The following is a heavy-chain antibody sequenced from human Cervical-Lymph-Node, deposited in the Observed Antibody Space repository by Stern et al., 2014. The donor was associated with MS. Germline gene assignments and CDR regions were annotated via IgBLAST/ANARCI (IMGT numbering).Heavy chain of an antibody. Sequence: VQLVESGAEVKKPGASVKVSCRTSGYSFSNYDISWVRQAAGQGLEWMGWMNPNSGYTGCAQKFEGRVTMTRNPSISTAYMELSMLTSEDTAVYYCVCGLGYWGQGTLVTVSS. J-gene: IGHJ4*02. D-gene: IGHD3-3*01. CDR2: MNPNSGYT. V-gene: IGHV1-8*01. CDR1: GYSFSNYD. CDR3: VCGLGY.